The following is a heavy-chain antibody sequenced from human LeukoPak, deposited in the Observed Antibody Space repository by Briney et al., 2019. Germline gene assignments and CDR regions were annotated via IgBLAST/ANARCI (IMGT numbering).Heavy chain of an antibody. Sequence: SETLSLTCTVSGGSISTTNCYWGWFRQPPGRDLEWIGSIYSSGNTYYNPSLESRVTISVDTSKNQLSLKLTSATAADTSVYYCARHSGLRSPFDPWGQGTLVTVSS. V-gene: IGHV4-39*01. J-gene: IGHJ5*02. CDR2: IYSSGNT. CDR1: GGSISTTNCY. CDR3: ARHSGLRSPFDP. D-gene: IGHD3-3*01.